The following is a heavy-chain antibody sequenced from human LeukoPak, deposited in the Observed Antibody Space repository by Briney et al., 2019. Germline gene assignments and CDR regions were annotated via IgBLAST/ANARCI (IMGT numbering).Heavy chain of an antibody. V-gene: IGHV1-46*01. J-gene: IGHJ6*02. Sequence: ASVKVSCKASGYTFTSYYMHWVRQAPGQGLEWMGIINPSGGSTSCAQKFQGRVTMTRDTSTSTVYMELSSLRSEDTAVYYCARDLGYCSSTSCPDGMDVWGQGTTVTVSS. CDR1: GYTFTSYY. D-gene: IGHD2-2*01. CDR3: ARDLGYCSSTSCPDGMDV. CDR2: INPSGGST.